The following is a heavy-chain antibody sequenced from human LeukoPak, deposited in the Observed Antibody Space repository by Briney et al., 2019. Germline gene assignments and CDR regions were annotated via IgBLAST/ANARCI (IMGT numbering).Heavy chain of an antibody. D-gene: IGHD6-13*01. CDR1: GGTFSSYV. CDR3: ARVVGLTGYSSSWYSGYYYYMDV. V-gene: IGHV1-69*13. CDR2: IIPMFGTA. J-gene: IGHJ6*03. Sequence: ASVKVSCKASGGTFSSYVITWVRQAPGQGLEWMGGIIPMFGTADYAQKFQGRVTITADESTSTAYMQLSSLRSEDTAVYYCARVVGLTGYSSSWYSGYYYYMDVWGKGTTATVSS.